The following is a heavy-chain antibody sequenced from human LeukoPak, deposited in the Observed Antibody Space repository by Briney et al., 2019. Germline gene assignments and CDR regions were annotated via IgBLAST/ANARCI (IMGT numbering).Heavy chain of an antibody. V-gene: IGHV3-9*01. CDR2: ISWNSGNI. CDR1: GFTFDDYA. J-gene: IGHJ4*02. Sequence: GRSLRLSCAAFGFTFDDYAMHWVRQVPGKGLEWVSGISWNSGNIGYADSVKGRFTISRDNAKNSLYLQMNSLRAEDTALYYCAKDLYYYASGSFDYWGQGTLVTVSS. CDR3: AKDLYYYASGSFDY. D-gene: IGHD3-10*01.